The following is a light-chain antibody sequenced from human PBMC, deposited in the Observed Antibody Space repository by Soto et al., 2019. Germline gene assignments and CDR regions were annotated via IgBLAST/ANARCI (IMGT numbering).Light chain of an antibody. J-gene: IGLJ2*01. V-gene: IGLV7-43*01. CDR3: LLYDGGAVI. Sequence: QAVVTQEPSLTVSPGGTVTLTCASSTGAVTSGHYTNWLQQKPGQAPRALIYSTDTKHSWTPARFSGSLLGGKAALTLSGAQHEDEADYYCLLYDGGAVIFGGGTKLTVL. CDR1: TGAVTSGHY. CDR2: STD.